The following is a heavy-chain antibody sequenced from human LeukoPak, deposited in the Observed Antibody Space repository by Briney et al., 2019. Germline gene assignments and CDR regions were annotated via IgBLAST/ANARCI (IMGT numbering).Heavy chain of an antibody. D-gene: IGHD5-12*01. V-gene: IGHV1-8*01. CDR2: INPNSGGT. CDR1: GYTFTTDG. Sequence: GASVKVSCKTSGYTFTTDGISWVRQAPGQGLEWMGWINPNSGGTNYAQKFQGRVTMTRNTSISTAYMELSSLRSEDTAVYYCARTLRGYSGYDYGSYYYYYYMDVWGKGTTVTISS. J-gene: IGHJ6*03. CDR3: ARTLRGYSGYDYGSYYYYYYMDV.